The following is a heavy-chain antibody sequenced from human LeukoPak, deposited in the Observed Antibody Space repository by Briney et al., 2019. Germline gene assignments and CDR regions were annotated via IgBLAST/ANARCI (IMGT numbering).Heavy chain of an antibody. CDR2: IYHSGST. D-gene: IGHD3-3*01. J-gene: IGHJ4*02. V-gene: IGHV4-4*02. CDR3: ARDLSDFWSGYYGD. CDR1: GGSISSSNW. Sequence: SETLSLTCAVSGGSISSSNWWSWVRQPPGKGLEWIGEIYHSGSTNYNPSLKSRVTISVDKSKNQFSLKLSSVTAADTAVYYCARDLSDFWSGYYGDWGQGTLVTVSS.